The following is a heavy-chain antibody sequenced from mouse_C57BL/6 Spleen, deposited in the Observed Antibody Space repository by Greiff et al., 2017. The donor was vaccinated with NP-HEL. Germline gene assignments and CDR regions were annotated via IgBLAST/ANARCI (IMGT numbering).Heavy chain of an antibody. D-gene: IGHD4-1*01. V-gene: IGHV3-6*01. CDR1: GYSITSGYY. CDR3: ARELGRAMDY. Sequence: EVKVEESGPGLVKPSQSLSLTCSVTGYSITSGYYWNWIRQFPGNKLEWMGYISYDGSNNYNPSLKNRISITRDTSKNQFFLKLNSVTTEDTATYYCARELGRAMDYWGQGTSVTVSS. CDR2: ISYDGSN. J-gene: IGHJ4*01.